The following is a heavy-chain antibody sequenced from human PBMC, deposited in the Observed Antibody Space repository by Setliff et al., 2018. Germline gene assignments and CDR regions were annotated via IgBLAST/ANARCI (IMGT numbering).Heavy chain of an antibody. Sequence: SETLSLTCTVSGGSISSSDYYWSWIRQPPGKGLEWITYIYYSGSSYYNPSLQSRVTISVDTSKNQFSMKLSSVTAADTAVYYCARYRFGKDFDYWGQGTLVTVSS. V-gene: IGHV4-30-4*08. D-gene: IGHD3-16*02. CDR1: GGSISSSDYY. CDR3: ARYRFGKDFDY. CDR2: IYYSGSS. J-gene: IGHJ4*02.